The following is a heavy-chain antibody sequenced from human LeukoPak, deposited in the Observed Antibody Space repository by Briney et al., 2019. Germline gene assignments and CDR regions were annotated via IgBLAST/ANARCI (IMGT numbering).Heavy chain of an antibody. J-gene: IGHJ4*02. CDR3: ARDGPLYSGFGVCYFDY. CDR1: GFTFSSHW. D-gene: IGHD5-12*01. Sequence: PGGSLRLSCAASGFTFSSHWMHWVRQAPGKGLVWVSRIKSDGGSTSYADSVKGRFTISRDNAKNTLYLQMNSLRAEDTAVYYCARDGPLYSGFGVCYFDYWGQGTLVTVSS. CDR2: IKSDGGST. V-gene: IGHV3-74*01.